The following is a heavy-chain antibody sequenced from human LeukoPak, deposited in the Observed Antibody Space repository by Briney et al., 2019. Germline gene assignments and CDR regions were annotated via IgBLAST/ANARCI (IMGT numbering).Heavy chain of an antibody. CDR1: GGSFSGYY. J-gene: IGHJ4*02. CDR2: INHSGST. V-gene: IGHV4-34*01. D-gene: IGHD6-13*01. CDR3: ARDRWSGGAAAAGAYYFDY. Sequence: PSETLSLTCAVYGGSFSGYYWSWIRQPPGKGLEWIGEINHSGSTNYNPSLKSRVTISVDTYKNQFSLKLSSVTAADTAVYYCARDRWSGGAAAAGAYYFDYWGQGTLVTVSS.